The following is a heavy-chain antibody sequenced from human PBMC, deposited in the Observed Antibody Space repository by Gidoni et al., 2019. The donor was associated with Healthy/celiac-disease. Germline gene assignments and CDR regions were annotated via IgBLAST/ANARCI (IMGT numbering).Heavy chain of an antibody. CDR3: ARDPSVMATITNWFDP. Sequence: QVQLVESGGGLVKPGGSLRLSCAASGFTFSDYYMSWIRQAPGKGLDWVSYISRSGGSIYYADSVKGRFTISRDNAKNSLYLQMYSLRAEDTAVYYCARDPSVMATITNWFDPWGQGTLVTVSS. CDR2: ISRSGGSI. CDR1: GFTFSDYY. D-gene: IGHD2-21*01. V-gene: IGHV3-11*01. J-gene: IGHJ5*02.